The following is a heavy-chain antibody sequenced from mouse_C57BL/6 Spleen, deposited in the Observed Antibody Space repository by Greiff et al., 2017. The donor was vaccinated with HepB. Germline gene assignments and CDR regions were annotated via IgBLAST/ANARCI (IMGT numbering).Heavy chain of an antibody. D-gene: IGHD2-4*01. CDR1: GIAFSRYW. Sequence: EVKVIESGGGLVQPGGSLKLSCAASGIAFSRYWMSWVRRAPGKGLEWIGEINPDSSTINYAPSLKDKFIISRDNAKNTLYLQMSKVRSEETALYYCAREGLRRGGYFDVWGTGTTVTVSS. V-gene: IGHV4-1*01. CDR3: AREGLRRGGYFDV. J-gene: IGHJ1*03. CDR2: INPDSSTI.